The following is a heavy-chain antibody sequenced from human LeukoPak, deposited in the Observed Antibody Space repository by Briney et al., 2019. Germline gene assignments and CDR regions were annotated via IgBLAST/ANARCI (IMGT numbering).Heavy chain of an antibody. D-gene: IGHD3-10*01. CDR1: GFTFNDFA. CDR2: IGWNNNNT. CDR3: AKDLNSGSYPTDAFDV. Sequence: PGGSLRLSCAASGFTFNDFAMHWVRQAPGKGLEWVSGIGWNNNNTDYTDSVKGRFTISRDNAKSSLYLQMNSLRSEDTALYYCAKDLNSGSYPTDAFDVWGQGTMVTVSS. V-gene: IGHV3-9*01. J-gene: IGHJ3*01.